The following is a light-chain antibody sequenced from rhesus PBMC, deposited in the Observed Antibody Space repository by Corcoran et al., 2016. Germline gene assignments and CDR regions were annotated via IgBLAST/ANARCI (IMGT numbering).Light chain of an antibody. V-gene: IGLV10-114*01. CDR3: SAWDSSHSTYI. CDR2: RNN. CDR1: SNNVGNQG. Sequence: QAVLPQPPSVSEDLRQTATLTCTGNSNNVGNQGAAWLQQHQGHPPKLLSYRNNNRPSGLSERFSASRLGNTAPLTITGLQPQDEADCYCSAWDSSHSTYIFGAGTRLTVL. J-gene: IGLJ1*01.